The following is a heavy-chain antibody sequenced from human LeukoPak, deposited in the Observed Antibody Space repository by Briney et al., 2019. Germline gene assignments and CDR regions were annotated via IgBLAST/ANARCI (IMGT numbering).Heavy chain of an antibody. CDR3: ARLTDYVGGAFDV. CDR1: DDSIRNYY. CDR2: MDHIGST. V-gene: IGHV4-59*08. D-gene: IGHD3-16*01. Sequence: SETLSLTCSVSDDSIRNYYWSWIRQPPGKGLEWIAYMDHIGSTNSNPSLKSRVTVSVDTSKKQFSLKLSSVTATDTAIYHCARLTDYVGGAFDVWGQGTMVTVSS. J-gene: IGHJ3*01.